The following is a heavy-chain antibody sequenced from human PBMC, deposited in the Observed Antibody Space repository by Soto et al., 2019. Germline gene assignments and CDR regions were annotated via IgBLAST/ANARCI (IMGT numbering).Heavy chain of an antibody. CDR3: AIGRPDCSGGSCYPRCFYP. CDR1: GGTFSSYA. V-gene: IGHV1-69*01. J-gene: IGHJ5*02. Sequence: QVQLVQSGAEVKKPGSSVKVSCKASGGTFSSYAISWVLQAPGQGLEWMGGIIPIFGTANYAQKFQGRVTITADESTRTAYMELSSLSSEDTAVYYWAIGRPDCSGGSCYPRCFYPWGQGTLVTVSA. CDR2: IIPIFGTA. D-gene: IGHD2-15*01.